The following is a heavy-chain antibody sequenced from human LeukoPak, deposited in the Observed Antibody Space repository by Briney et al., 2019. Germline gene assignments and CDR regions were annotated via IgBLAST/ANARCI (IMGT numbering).Heavy chain of an antibody. D-gene: IGHD6-19*01. CDR2: THYRSKWNN. V-gene: IGHV6-1*01. CDR1: GDSVSSKTGA. J-gene: IGHJ6*03. Sequence: KSSQTLSLTCAISGDSVSSKTGAWNWIRQSPSRGLEWLGRTHYRSKWNNDYAESVKSRITINPDTSKNQFSLHLNSVTPEDTAVYFCARGKWLVQDNYYYYMDVWGKGTTVTISS. CDR3: ARGKWLVQDNYYYYMDV.